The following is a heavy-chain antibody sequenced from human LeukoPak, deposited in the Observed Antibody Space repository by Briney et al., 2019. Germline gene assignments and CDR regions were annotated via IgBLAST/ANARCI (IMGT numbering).Heavy chain of an antibody. J-gene: IGHJ5*02. D-gene: IGHD6-13*01. CDR3: ARQLGAAAGSTSWFDP. CDR1: GFTFDDYG. Sequence: GGSLRLSCAASGFTFDDYGMSWVRQAPGKGLEWVSGLNWNGGITVYADSVKGRFTISRDNAKNSLYLQMNSLRAEDTALYYCARQLGAAAGSTSWFDPWGQGTLVTVSS. CDR2: LNWNGGIT. V-gene: IGHV3-20*04.